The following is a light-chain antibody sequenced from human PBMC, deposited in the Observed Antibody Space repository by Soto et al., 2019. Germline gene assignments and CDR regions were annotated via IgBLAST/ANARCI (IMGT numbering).Light chain of an antibody. CDR2: LGS. CDR1: QSLLHSNGYNY. J-gene: IGKJ1*01. CDR3: MQARQTPPT. V-gene: IGKV2-28*01. Sequence: DTVMTQSPLSLPVTPGEPASISCRSSQSLLHSNGYNYLDWYLQKPGQSPQLLIYLGSNRASGVPDRFSGSGSGKDFTLKISSVESEDVGVYYCMQARQTPPTCGQGTRVEIK.